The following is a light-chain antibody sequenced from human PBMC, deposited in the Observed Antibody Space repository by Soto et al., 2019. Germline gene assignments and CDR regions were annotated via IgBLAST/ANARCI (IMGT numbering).Light chain of an antibody. CDR2: DAS. CDR3: QQYNSYSGT. Sequence: DIQMTQSPSTLSASVGDRVTITWRASQSISSWLAWYQQKPGKDPKLLIYDASSLESGVPSRFSGSGSGTEFTLTISSLQPDDFATYYCQQYNSYSGTFGQGTKVDI. J-gene: IGKJ1*01. CDR1: QSISSW. V-gene: IGKV1-5*01.